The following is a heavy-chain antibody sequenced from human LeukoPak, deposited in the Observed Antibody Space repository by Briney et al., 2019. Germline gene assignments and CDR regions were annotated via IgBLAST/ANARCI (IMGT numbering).Heavy chain of an antibody. CDR1: GGSISNYY. CDR3: AREGGSYYHWFDP. J-gene: IGHJ5*02. D-gene: IGHD1-26*01. V-gene: IGHV4-59*01. Sequence: SETLSLTCTLSGGSISNYYWSWIREPPGKGLVWMGNIFYSGSTNYNPSLKSRVTISLDTSKNQFSLKLTSVSAADTAVYYCAREGGSYYHWFDPWGQGTLVTVSS. CDR2: IFYSGST.